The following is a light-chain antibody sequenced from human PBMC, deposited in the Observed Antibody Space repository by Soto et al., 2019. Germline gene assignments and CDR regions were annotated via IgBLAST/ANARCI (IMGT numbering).Light chain of an antibody. CDR1: SSVVGGYNY. J-gene: IGLJ1*01. Sequence: QSFLAQPASVSGSPGQSITISCTGTSSVVGGYNYVSWYQQHPGKAPKLMLYEVSNRPSGISNRFSGSKSGNTASLTISGLQAEDEADYYCSSYTSSSTLCVFGTGTKVTVL. CDR3: SSYTSSSTLCV. V-gene: IGLV2-14*01. CDR2: EVS.